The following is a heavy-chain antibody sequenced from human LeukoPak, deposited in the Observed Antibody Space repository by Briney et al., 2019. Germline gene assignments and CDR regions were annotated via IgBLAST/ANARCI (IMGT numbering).Heavy chain of an antibody. J-gene: IGHJ4*02. Sequence: GGSLRLSCAASGFTFSSYAMHWVRQAPGKGREGVAVISYDGSNKYYADSVKRRFTISRDNSKNTLYLQMNSLRAEDTAVYYCATLIVATTGRDYWGQGTLVTVSS. CDR1: GFTFSSYA. CDR3: ATLIVATTGRDY. V-gene: IGHV3-30-3*01. CDR2: ISYDGSNK. D-gene: IGHD5-12*01.